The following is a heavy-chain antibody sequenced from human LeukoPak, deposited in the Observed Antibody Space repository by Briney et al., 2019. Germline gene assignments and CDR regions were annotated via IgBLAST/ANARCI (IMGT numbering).Heavy chain of an antibody. D-gene: IGHD2-8*01. CDR2: MNPKSGNT. J-gene: IGHJ4*02. CDR1: GYTFTSYD. V-gene: IGHV1-8*01. Sequence: ASVKVSCKASGYTFTSYDINWVRQATGQGLEWMGWMNPKSGNTGYAQKFQGKVTMTRDTSISTAYTEVSSLTFEDTAIYYCARINGLPDYWGQGTLVTVSS. CDR3: ARINGLPDY.